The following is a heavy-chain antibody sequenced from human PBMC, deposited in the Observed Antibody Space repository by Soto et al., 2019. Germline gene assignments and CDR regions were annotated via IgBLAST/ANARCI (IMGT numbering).Heavy chain of an antibody. CDR3: ARALPLGDLFLVFAI. CDR1: GGTFSKYA. V-gene: IGHV1-69*01. CDR2: IIPIYGTT. D-gene: IGHD3-16*01. J-gene: IGHJ3*02. Sequence: QVQLVQSGAEVKKPGSSVKVSCKASGGTFSKYAITWVRQAPGQGLEWMGGIIPIYGTTNFEQKIQGRVTMSADESTSTSYMELSSLRSDDTAVYYCARALPLGDLFLVFAIWGPGTMVTVSS.